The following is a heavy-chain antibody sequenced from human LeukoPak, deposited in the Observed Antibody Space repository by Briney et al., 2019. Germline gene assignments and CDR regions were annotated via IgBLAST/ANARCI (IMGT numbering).Heavy chain of an antibody. CDR2: ICGSGDSA. CDR3: AKDINSSPGRGTYYFDY. V-gene: IGHV3-23*01. CDR1: GSTFSDSA. Sequence: GGSLRLSCAASGSTFSDSAMSWVRQAPGKGLEWVSVICGSGDSADYADSVKGRFTISRDNSKNTLYLQMNSLRAEDTALYYCAKDINSSPGRGTYYFDYWGQGTLVTVSS. D-gene: IGHD6-13*01. J-gene: IGHJ4*02.